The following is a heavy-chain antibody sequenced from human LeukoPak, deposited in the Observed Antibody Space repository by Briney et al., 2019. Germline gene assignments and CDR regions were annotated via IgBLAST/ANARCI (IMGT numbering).Heavy chain of an antibody. J-gene: IGHJ2*01. V-gene: IGHV3-23*01. D-gene: IGHD6-13*01. CDR1: GFTFSTYW. Sequence: GGSLRLSCAASGFTFSTYWMHWVRQVPGKGLEWVSAISGSGGSTYYADSVKGRFTISRDNSKNTLYLQMNSLRAEDTAVYYCARDGPQAAAGSYWYFDLWGRGTLVTVSS. CDR3: ARDGPQAAAGSYWYFDL. CDR2: ISGSGGST.